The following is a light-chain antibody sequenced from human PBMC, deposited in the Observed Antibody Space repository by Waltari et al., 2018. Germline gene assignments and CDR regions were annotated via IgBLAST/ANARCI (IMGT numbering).Light chain of an antibody. CDR3: QQSYRTPYT. Sequence: DIQMTQSPSSLSASVGDRVTIPCRVSQSIATYLNWYQQKPGKAPKLLIYAASSLQSGVPSRFSGSGSGTDFTLTVSSLQPEDFATYYCQQSYRTPYTFGQGTKLEIK. J-gene: IGKJ2*01. V-gene: IGKV1-39*01. CDR1: QSIATY. CDR2: AAS.